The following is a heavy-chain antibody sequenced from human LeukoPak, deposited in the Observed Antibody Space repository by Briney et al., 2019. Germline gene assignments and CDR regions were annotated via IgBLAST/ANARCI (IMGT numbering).Heavy chain of an antibody. J-gene: IGHJ4*02. CDR3: AREGGDGYDVDF. CDR1: GFYFSDYY. D-gene: IGHD5-24*01. Sequence: GGSLRLSCAASGFYFSDYYMSWIRQAPGKGLEWVSHIGGRSSYTNYANSVKGRFTISRDNAKNSLYLQMSSLRAEDTAVYYCAREGGDGYDVDFWGQGTLVTVSS. CDR2: IGGRSSYT. V-gene: IGHV3-11*05.